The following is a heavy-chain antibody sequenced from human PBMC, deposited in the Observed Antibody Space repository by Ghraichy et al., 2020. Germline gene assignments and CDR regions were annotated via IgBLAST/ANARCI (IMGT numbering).Heavy chain of an antibody. CDR1: GGTFSSSA. J-gene: IGHJ6*02. Sequence: SVKVSCKASGGTFSSSAISWVRQAPGQGLEWMGGIIPIFGTANYAQKFQGRVTITADESTSTAYMELSSLRSEDTAVYYCARGAMVRGVIKYYGMDVWGQGTTVTVSS. CDR3: ARGAMVRGVIKYYGMDV. CDR2: IIPIFGTA. D-gene: IGHD3-10*01. V-gene: IGHV1-69*13.